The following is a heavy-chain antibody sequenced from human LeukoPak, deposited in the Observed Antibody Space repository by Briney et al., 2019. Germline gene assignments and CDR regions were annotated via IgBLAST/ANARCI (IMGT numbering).Heavy chain of an antibody. V-gene: IGHV3-23*01. CDR1: GFTFSSYA. CDR2: ISGSGGST. CDR3: AKASRITMIVVVPTPNFDY. Sequence: GGSLRLSCAASGFTFSSYAMSWVRQAPGKGLEWVSAISGSGGSTYYADSVKGRFTISRDNSKNTLYLQMNSLRAEDTAVYYCAKASRITMIVVVPTPNFDYWGQGTLVTVSS. J-gene: IGHJ4*02. D-gene: IGHD3-22*01.